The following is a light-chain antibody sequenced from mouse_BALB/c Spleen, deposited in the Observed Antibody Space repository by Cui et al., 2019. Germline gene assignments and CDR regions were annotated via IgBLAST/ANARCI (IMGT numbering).Light chain of an antibody. Sequence: QIVPTQSPAIMSASPGEKVTMTCSASSSVSYMQWYQQKSGTSPKRWIYDTSKLASGVPARFSGSGSGTSYSLTISSMEAEDAATYYCQQWSSNPFTFGSGTKLEIK. J-gene: IGKJ4*01. CDR3: QQWSSNPFT. CDR1: SSVSY. V-gene: IGKV4-59*01. CDR2: DTS.